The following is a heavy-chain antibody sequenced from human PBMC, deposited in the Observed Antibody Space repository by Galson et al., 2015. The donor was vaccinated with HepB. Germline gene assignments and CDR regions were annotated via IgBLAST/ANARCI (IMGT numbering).Heavy chain of an antibody. CDR2: LKSRPDGGTT. V-gene: IGHV3-15*01. CDR3: TTDWVFTNTWNPARFFDL. Sequence: SLRLSCAASGFPFSNAWMSWVRQAPGKGLEWVGRLKSRPDGGTTDYAAPVKDRFFISRDDSKNTLYLQMNSLKIEDTAVYFCTTDWVFTNTWNPARFFDLWGRGTLVTVSS. CDR1: GFPFSNAW. D-gene: IGHD1-1*01. J-gene: IGHJ2*01.